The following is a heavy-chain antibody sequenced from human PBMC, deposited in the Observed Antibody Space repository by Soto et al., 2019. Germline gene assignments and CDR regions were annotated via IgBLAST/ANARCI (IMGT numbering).Heavy chain of an antibody. D-gene: IGHD2-2*01. J-gene: IGHJ6*03. CDR3: ARGLNRYCSSTSCYIPDYYYMDV. CDR1: GYTFTSYD. CDR2: MNPNSGNT. Sequence: ASVKVSCKASGYTFTSYDINWVRQATGQGLEWMGWMNPNSGNTGYAQKFQGRVTMTRNTSISTAYMELSSLRSEDTAVYYCARGLNRYCSSTSCYIPDYYYMDVWGKGTTVTVSS. V-gene: IGHV1-8*01.